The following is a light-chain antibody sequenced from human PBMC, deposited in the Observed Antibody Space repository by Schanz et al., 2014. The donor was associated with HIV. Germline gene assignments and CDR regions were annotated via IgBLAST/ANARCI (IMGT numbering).Light chain of an antibody. Sequence: QSVLTQPASVSGSPGQSITISCSGTSSDIGGSDYVSWYQQHPGRAPKVLIYDVRDRPSGVSNRFSGSKSGNTASLTISGLQAEDEADYYCSSYTNTGALVFGGGTKLTVL. CDR3: SSYTNTGALV. V-gene: IGLV2-14*03. CDR1: SSDIGGSDY. J-gene: IGLJ2*01. CDR2: DVR.